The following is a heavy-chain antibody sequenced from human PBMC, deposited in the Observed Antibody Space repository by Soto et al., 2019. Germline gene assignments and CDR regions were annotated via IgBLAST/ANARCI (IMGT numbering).Heavy chain of an antibody. CDR3: ARIGCSSTSCTYYYYYYMDV. V-gene: IGHV1-8*01. CDR2: MNPNSGNT. CDR1: GCTFTSYD. Sequence: GASVKVSCKASGCTFTSYDINWVRQATGQGLEWMGWMNPNSGNTGYAQKFQGRVTMTRNTSISTAYMELSSLRSEDTAVYYCARIGCSSTSCTYYYYYYMDVWGKGTTVTVSS. D-gene: IGHD2-2*01. J-gene: IGHJ6*03.